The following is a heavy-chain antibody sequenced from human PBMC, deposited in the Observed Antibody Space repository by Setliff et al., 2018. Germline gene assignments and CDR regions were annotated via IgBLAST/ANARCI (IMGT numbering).Heavy chain of an antibody. Sequence: SETLSLTCTVSGGSISSGTYYWSWIRQPAGKGLEWIGRLHTSGSANYNPSLMSRVTISVDTSRNQFSLKLRSVTAADTAVYYCARLSWDGLRYYGLDVWGQGATVTVSS. CDR1: GGSISSGTYY. V-gene: IGHV4-61*02. J-gene: IGHJ6*02. CDR3: ARLSWDGLRYYGLDV. D-gene: IGHD3-10*01. CDR2: LHTSGSA.